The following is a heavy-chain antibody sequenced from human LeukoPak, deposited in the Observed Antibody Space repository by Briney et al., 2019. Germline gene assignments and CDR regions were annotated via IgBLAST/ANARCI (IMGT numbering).Heavy chain of an antibody. CDR2: IYSGGTT. CDR1: GFTVSSSY. D-gene: IGHD1-26*01. J-gene: IGHJ4*02. Sequence: GGSLRLSCAASGFTVSSSYMTWVRRAPGKGLEWVSVIYSGGTTYYADSVKGRFTISRDNSKNTLYLQMNSLRAEDTAVYYCAKDLGRGVGASFEGYWGQGTLVTVSS. CDR3: AKDLGRGVGASFEGY. V-gene: IGHV3-66*01.